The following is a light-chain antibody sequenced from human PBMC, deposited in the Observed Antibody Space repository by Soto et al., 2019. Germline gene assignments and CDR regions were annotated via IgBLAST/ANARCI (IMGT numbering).Light chain of an antibody. Sequence: EIVLTQSPGTLSLPPGEGGTLSCRASQSVCSRCLAWYQQKPGQAPRLLIFGASSRATGIPDPFSGSGSGTDFTLTISRLEPEDSAVYYCQHSDSTPWTFGQGTKVEI. J-gene: IGKJ1*01. CDR3: QHSDSTPWT. V-gene: IGKV3-20*01. CDR2: GAS. CDR1: QSVCSRC.